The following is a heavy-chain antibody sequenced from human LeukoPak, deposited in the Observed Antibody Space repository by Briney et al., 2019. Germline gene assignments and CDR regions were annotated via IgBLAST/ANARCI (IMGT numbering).Heavy chain of an antibody. J-gene: IGHJ3*01. CDR3: ARRPYYYDSSGYSKDAFDV. CDR1: GYIITRYL. D-gene: IGHD3-22*01. Sequence: GGAPEISWKGSGYIITRYLSGWGRQLPGKGLGWGGIIYSGDSDTRYSPSFQGQVTISADKSISTAYLQWSSLKASDTAMYYCARRPYYYDSSGYSKDAFDVWGQGTMVTVSS. V-gene: IGHV5-51*01. CDR2: IYSGDSDT.